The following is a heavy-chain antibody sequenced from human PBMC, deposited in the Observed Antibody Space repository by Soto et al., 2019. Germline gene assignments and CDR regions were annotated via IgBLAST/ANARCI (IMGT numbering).Heavy chain of an antibody. CDR3: AREYYYDSRPPWFDP. V-gene: IGHV4-31*03. D-gene: IGHD3-22*01. CDR1: GGSISSGGYY. J-gene: IGHJ5*02. Sequence: QVQLQESGPGLVKPSQTLSLTCTVSGGSISSGGYYWSWIRQHPGKGLEWIGYIYYSGSNYYNPSLKSRVTIPVDPSNHPLPPNLRSETAADTAVYYCAREYYYDSRPPWFDPCGQGPLVTVSS. CDR2: IYYSGSN.